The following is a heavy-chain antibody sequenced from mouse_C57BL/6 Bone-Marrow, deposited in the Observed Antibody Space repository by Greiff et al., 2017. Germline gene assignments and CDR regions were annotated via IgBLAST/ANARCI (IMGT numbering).Heavy chain of an antibody. CDR1: GFTFSSYA. D-gene: IGHD2-4*01. V-gene: IGHV5-4*01. CDR2: ISDGGSYT. J-gene: IGHJ3*01. Sequence: EVQVVESGGGLVKPGGSLKLSCAASGFTFSSYAMSWVRQTPEKRLEWVATISDGGSYTYYPDNVKGRFTISRDNAKNNLYLQMSHLKSEDTAVYYCARDGDYDCAWFAYWGQVTLVTVSA. CDR3: ARDGDYDCAWFAY.